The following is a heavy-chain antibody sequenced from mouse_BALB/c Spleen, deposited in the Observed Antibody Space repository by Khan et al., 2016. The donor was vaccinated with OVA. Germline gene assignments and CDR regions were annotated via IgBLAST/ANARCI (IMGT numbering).Heavy chain of an antibody. Sequence: QVQLKQPGPGLVAPSQSLSITCTVSGFSLSNYGVNWVRQPPGKGLEWLGIIWAGGSTNYNSALMSKLSIRKDNAKSQVFLKMNSLQTDDTAMYYCARETAYYGNYEAMDYWGQGTSVTVSS. D-gene: IGHD2-10*01. CDR2: IWAGGST. V-gene: IGHV2-9*02. CDR3: ARETAYYGNYEAMDY. CDR1: GFSLSNYG. J-gene: IGHJ4*01.